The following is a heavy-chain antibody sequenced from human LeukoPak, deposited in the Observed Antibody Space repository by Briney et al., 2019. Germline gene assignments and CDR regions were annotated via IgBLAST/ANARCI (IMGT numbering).Heavy chain of an antibody. CDR3: ARELYNYYGMDV. CDR2: IYSGGST. V-gene: IGHV3-53*04. J-gene: IGHJ6*02. CDR1: GFTVISNY. Sequence: PGRSLRLSCSASGFTVISNYMSWVRQAPGKGLEWVSVIYSGGSTYYADSVKGRFTISRHNSKNTLYLQMNSLRAEDTAVYYCARELYNYYGMDVWGQGTTVTVSS.